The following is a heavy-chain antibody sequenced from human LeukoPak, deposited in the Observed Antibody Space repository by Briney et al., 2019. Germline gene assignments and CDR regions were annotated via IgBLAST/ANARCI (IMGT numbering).Heavy chain of an antibody. D-gene: IGHD3-16*01. Sequence: PGGSLRLSCGASGVTFSNYWMSWVRQAPGKGLEWVANIKQDGSEKYYVDSVKGRFTIFRDNAKNSLYLQMDSLRAEDTAVYYCARGKFDFDYWGRGTLVTVSS. V-gene: IGHV3-7*01. CDR2: IKQDGSEK. CDR3: ARGKFDFDY. J-gene: IGHJ4*02. CDR1: GVTFSNYW.